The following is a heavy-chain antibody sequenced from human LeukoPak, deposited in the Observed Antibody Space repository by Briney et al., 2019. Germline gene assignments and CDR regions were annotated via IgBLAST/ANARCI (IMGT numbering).Heavy chain of an antibody. Sequence: SETLSLTCTVSGGSISSYYWSWTRQPPGKGLEWIGYIYYSGSTNYNPSLKSRVTISVDTSKNQFSLKLSSVTAADTAVYYCASFYCGGDCYAKLWGQGTLDTVSS. J-gene: IGHJ4*02. CDR1: GGSISSYY. CDR3: ASFYCGGDCYAKL. D-gene: IGHD2-21*02. CDR2: IYYSGST. V-gene: IGHV4-59*01.